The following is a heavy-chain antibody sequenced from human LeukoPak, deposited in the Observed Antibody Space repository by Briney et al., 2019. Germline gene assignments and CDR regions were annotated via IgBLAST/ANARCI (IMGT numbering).Heavy chain of an antibody. CDR1: GFTFSSYA. D-gene: IGHD3-22*01. CDR3: AKDLLLTYYYDSSGYGDY. J-gene: IGHJ4*02. Sequence: GGSLRLSCAASGFTFSSYAMSWVRQAPGKGLGWVSAISGSGGSTYYADSVKGRFTISRDDSKSTLYLQMNSLRAEDTAVYYCAKDLLLTYYYDSSGYGDYWGQGTLVTVSS. V-gene: IGHV3-23*01. CDR2: ISGSGGST.